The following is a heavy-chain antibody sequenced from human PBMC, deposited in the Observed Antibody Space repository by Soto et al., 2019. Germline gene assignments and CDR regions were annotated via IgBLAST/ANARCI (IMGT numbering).Heavy chain of an antibody. D-gene: IGHD3-22*01. Sequence: AGGSLRLSCAASGFTFSSYGMHWVRQAPGKGLEWVAVIWYDGSNKYYADSVKGRFTISRDNSKNTLYLQMNSLRAEDTAVYYCARGIGYYYDSGNFDYWGQGTLVTVSS. CDR1: GFTFSSYG. V-gene: IGHV3-33*01. J-gene: IGHJ4*02. CDR3: ARGIGYYYDSGNFDY. CDR2: IWYDGSNK.